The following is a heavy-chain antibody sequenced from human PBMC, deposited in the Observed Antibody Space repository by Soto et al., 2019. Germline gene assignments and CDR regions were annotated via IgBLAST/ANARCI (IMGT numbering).Heavy chain of an antibody. CDR1: GFTFSSYG. CDR3: AMTEVSSTSGHQYYYYGMDV. V-gene: IGHV3-30*03. CDR2: ISYDGSNK. D-gene: IGHD2-2*01. J-gene: IGHJ6*02. Sequence: GGSLRLSCAASGFTFSSYGMHWVRQAPGKGLEWVAVISYDGSNKYYADSVKGRFTISRDNSKNTLYLQMNSLRAEDTAVYYCAMTEVSSTSGHQYYYYGMDVWGQGTTVTVSS.